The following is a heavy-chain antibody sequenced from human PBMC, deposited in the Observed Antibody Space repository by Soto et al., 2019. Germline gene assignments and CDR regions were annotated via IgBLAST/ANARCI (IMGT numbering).Heavy chain of an antibody. D-gene: IGHD2-15*01. Sequence: SETLSLTCTVSGGSISSGEYYWTWIRQPPGKGLEWMGYIYYSGTTTNYNPSLKSRVTLSVDTSKNQFSLKLSSVTAADTAVYYCATMGTPATGLYYFDYWGQGTLVTVSS. CDR3: ATMGTPATGLYYFDY. CDR2: IYYSGTTT. CDR1: GGSISSGEYY. J-gene: IGHJ4*02. V-gene: IGHV4-61*08.